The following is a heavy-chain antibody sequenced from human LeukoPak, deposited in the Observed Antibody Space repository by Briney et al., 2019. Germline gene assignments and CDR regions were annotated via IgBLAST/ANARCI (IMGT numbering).Heavy chain of an antibody. CDR3: AREAGYYCSSTSCYSNWFDP. V-gene: IGHV3-30*04. CDR1: GFTFSSYA. D-gene: IGHD2-2*01. J-gene: IGHJ5*02. Sequence: GGSLRLSCAASGFTFSSYAMHWVRQAPGKGLEWVGVISYDGSNKYYADSVKGRFTISRDNSKNTLYLQMNSLRAEDTAVYYCAREAGYYCSSTSCYSNWFDPWGQGTLVTVSS. CDR2: ISYDGSNK.